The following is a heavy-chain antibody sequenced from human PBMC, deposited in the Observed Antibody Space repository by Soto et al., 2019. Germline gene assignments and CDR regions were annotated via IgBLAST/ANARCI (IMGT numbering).Heavy chain of an antibody. J-gene: IGHJ6*02. CDR2: IDPSDSYT. CDR3: ARRLRYYYYDSSGRYGMDV. CDR1: GYSCTSYW. Sequence: GESLKISCKGSGYSCTSYWISWVRQMPGKGLEWMGRIDPSDSYTNYSPSFQGHVTISADKSISTAYLQWSSLKASDTAMYYCARRLRYYYYDSSGRYGMDVWGQGTTVTVSS. D-gene: IGHD3-22*01. V-gene: IGHV5-10-1*01.